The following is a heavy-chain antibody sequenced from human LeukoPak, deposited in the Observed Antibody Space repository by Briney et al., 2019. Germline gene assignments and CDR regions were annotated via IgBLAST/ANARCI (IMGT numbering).Heavy chain of an antibody. J-gene: IGHJ4*02. D-gene: IGHD3-22*01. CDR2: INSDGSYT. V-gene: IGHV3-74*01. CDR1: GFTFSSYW. Sequence: GGSLRLSCAASGFTFSSYWMHWVRQSPGKGLVWVSRINSDGSYTNYGDSVKGRFTISRDNAKNTLYLQLNSLRVEDTAVYYCAREKSSYDNSGRSDYWGQGTLVTVSS. CDR3: AREKSSYDNSGRSDY.